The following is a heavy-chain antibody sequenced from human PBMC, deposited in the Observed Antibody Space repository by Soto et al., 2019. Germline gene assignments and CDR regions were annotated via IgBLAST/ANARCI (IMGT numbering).Heavy chain of an antibody. CDR3: ARGGTEMATPNNWFDP. CDR2: IIPIFGTA. V-gene: IGHV1-69*12. D-gene: IGHD5-12*01. CDR1: GGTFSSYA. J-gene: IGHJ5*02. Sequence: QVQLVQSGAEVKKPGSSVKVSCKASGGTFSSYAISWVRQAPGQGLEWMGGIIPIFGTANYAQKFQGRVTITAEEPTSTAYMELSGLRSEDTAVYYGARGGTEMATPNNWFDPWGQGTLVTVSS.